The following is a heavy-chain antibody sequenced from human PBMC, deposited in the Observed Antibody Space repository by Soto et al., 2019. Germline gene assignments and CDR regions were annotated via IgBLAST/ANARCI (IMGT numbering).Heavy chain of an antibody. Sequence: GGSLRLSCAASGFTFSSYAMSWVRQAPGKGLEWVSAISNNGGSTYYADSVKGRFTISRDNSKNTLYLQMNSLRAEDTTVYYCAKRGPYCSSNRCYVDYWGQGTLVTVSS. CDR2: ISNNGGST. CDR3: AKRGPYCSSNRCYVDY. D-gene: IGHD2-2*01. CDR1: GFTFSSYA. J-gene: IGHJ4*02. V-gene: IGHV3-23*01.